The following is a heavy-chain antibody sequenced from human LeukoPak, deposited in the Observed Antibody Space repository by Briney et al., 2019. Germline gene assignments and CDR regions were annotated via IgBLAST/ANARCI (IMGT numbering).Heavy chain of an antibody. J-gene: IGHJ3*02. CDR1: GFTFSDYGM. V-gene: IGHV4-4*02. D-gene: IGHD2-21*02. Sequence: GSLRLSCAASGFTFSDYGMSWVRQPPGKGLEWIGEIYHSGSTNYKPSLKSRVTISVDKSKNQFSLKLSSVTAADTAVYYCAGAHCGGDCYSGRAFDIWGQGTMVTVSS. CDR2: IYHSGST. CDR3: AGAHCGGDCYSGRAFDI.